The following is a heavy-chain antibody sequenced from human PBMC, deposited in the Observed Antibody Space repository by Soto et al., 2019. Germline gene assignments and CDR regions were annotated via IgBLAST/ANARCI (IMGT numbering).Heavy chain of an antibody. CDR1: GGSMYGGTSY. J-gene: IGHJ5*02. CDR3: AKCADNWFDP. V-gene: IGHV4-39*01. CDR2: VYYSGTT. Sequence: SETLSLTCTVSGGSMYGGTSYWGWIRQPPGKGLEWIGVVYYSGTTYYNTSLETRVTISIDTSKDQFSLTLSSVTAADTAVYYCAKCADNWFDPWGPGTLVTVSS.